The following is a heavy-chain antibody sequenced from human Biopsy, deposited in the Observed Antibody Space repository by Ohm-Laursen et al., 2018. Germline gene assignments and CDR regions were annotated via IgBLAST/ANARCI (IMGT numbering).Heavy chain of an antibody. CDR2: ISPSGTNV. V-gene: IGHV3-11*01. CDR1: EFSFSDYH. D-gene: IGHD3/OR15-3a*01. J-gene: IGHJ6*02. Sequence: SLRLSCAASEFSFSDYHMTWIRQTPGKGLEWVSYISPSGTNVNSVDFVRGRFSISRDNAKKSLYLQMSSLRAEDTAIYYWARNLRLAIAMNSGETTHSFHVGMDVWGQGTSVTVSS. CDR3: ARNLRLAIAMNSGETTHSFHVGMDV.